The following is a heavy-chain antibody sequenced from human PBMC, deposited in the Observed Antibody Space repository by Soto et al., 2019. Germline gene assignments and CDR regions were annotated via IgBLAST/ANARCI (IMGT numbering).Heavy chain of an antibody. CDR1: GGSISSYY. CDR3: ARDLYDSGPGGMDV. J-gene: IGHJ6*02. D-gene: IGHD3-22*01. Sequence: QVQLQESGPGLVKPSETLSLTCTVSGGSISSYYWSWIRQPAGKGLEWIGRIYTSGSTNYNPSLKSRVTMSVDTSKNQFALKLSSVTAADTAVYYCARDLYDSGPGGMDVWGQGTTVTVSS. V-gene: IGHV4-4*07. CDR2: IYTSGST.